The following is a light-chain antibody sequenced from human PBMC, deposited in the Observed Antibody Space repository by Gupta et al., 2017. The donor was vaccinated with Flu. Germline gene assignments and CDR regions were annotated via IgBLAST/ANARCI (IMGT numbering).Light chain of an antibody. CDR2: GAS. CDR3: QQYGSSPPLT. CDR1: QSASSSY. Sequence: EIVLTPSPGTLSLSPGERATLSCRASQSASSSYLAWYQQKPGQAPRLLTYGASSRATGVPDRFSGSGSGTEFTLTISSLQPQDFAVYYCQQYGSSPPLTFGGGTKVEIK. J-gene: IGKJ4*01. V-gene: IGKV3-20*01.